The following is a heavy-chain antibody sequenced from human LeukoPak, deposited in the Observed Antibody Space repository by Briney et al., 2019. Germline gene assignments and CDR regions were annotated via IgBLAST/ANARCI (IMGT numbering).Heavy chain of an antibody. CDR3: ARILAAAKFDY. CDR1: GGSISSSSYY. D-gene: IGHD6-13*01. V-gene: IGHV4-39*07. CDR2: IYHTGNT. J-gene: IGHJ4*02. Sequence: SETLSLTCTVSGGSISSSSYYWVWIRQPPGKGLEWIGSIYHTGNTYYNPSLKSRVTISVDTSKNQFSLKLSSVTAADTAVFYCARILAAAKFDYWGQGTLVTVSS.